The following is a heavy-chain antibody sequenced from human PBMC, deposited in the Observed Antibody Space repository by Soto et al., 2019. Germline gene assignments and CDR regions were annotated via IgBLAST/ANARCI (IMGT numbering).Heavy chain of an antibody. Sequence: EVQLVESGGGLVKPGGSLRLSCAASGFTFSSYSMNWVRQAPGKGLEWVSSISSSSSYIYYADSVKGRFTISRDNAKNSLYLQMTRLRAEDTAVYYCARDQIRFLEWLPTDNWFDPWGQGTLVTVSS. J-gene: IGHJ5*02. D-gene: IGHD3-3*01. CDR1: GFTFSSYS. V-gene: IGHV3-21*01. CDR2: ISSSSSYI. CDR3: ARDQIRFLEWLPTDNWFDP.